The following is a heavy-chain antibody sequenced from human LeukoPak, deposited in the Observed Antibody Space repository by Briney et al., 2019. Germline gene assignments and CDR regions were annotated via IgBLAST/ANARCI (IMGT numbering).Heavy chain of an antibody. D-gene: IGHD1-26*01. Sequence: PSETLSLTCTVLYRSFSSSSYDWGWIRQPPGKGLEWIGSIYYSGSTYYNPSLKSRVTISVDTSKNQFSLKLSSVTAADTAVYYCGRPLVGATYFDDWGQGTLVTVSS. CDR1: YRSFSSSSYD. CDR2: IYYSGST. J-gene: IGHJ4*02. CDR3: GRPLVGATYFDD. V-gene: IGHV4-39*01.